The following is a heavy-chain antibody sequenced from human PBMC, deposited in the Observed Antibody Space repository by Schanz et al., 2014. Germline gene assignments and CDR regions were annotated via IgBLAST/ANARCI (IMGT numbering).Heavy chain of an antibody. CDR2: INPNTGGT. CDR1: GYSIGGYY. V-gene: IGHV1-2*06. Sequence: QEQLVQSGAEVKTPGDSVKVSCKASGYSIGGYYMHWVRQAPGVGPEWMGRINPNTGGTQYVQKFQGRVTMTTAKSISTVYIELSRLRSDDTAVYNCARVRAEDYGGMDVWGQGTTVTVSS. CDR3: ARVRAEDYGGMDV. J-gene: IGHJ6*02.